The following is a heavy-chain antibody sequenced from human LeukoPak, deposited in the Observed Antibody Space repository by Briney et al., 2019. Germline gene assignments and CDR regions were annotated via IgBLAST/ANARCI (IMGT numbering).Heavy chain of an antibody. D-gene: IGHD3-9*01. V-gene: IGHV3-48*03. J-gene: IGHJ4*02. CDR1: GFTFSSYE. Sequence: PGGSLRLSCAASGFTFSSYEMNWVRQAPGKGLEWVSYISSSGNTGHYADSVKGRFTISRDNSKNTLYLQMNSLRADDTAVYLCAKERESFYDVLTGSDYWGQGTLVTVSS. CDR3: AKERESFYDVLTGSDY. CDR2: ISSSGNTG.